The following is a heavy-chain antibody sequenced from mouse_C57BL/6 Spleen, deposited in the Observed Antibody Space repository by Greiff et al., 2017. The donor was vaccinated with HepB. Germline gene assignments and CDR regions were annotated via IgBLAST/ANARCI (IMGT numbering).Heavy chain of an antibody. CDR3: TTVVGVY. CDR1: GFNIKDDY. Sequence: VQLQQSGAELVRPGASVKLSCTASGFNIKDDYMHWVKQRPEQGLEWIGWIDPENGDTEYASKFQGKATITADTSSNTAYLQLSSLTSEDTAVYYCTTVVGVYWGQGTTLTVSS. V-gene: IGHV14-4*01. J-gene: IGHJ2*01. CDR2: IDPENGDT. D-gene: IGHD1-1*01.